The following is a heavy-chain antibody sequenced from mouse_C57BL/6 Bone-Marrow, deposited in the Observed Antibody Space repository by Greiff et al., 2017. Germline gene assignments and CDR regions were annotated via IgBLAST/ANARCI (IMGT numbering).Heavy chain of an antibody. CDR3: AWDDYEDYWC. Sequence: EVQGVQSGGGLVKPGGSLKLSCAASGFTFSSYAMPWVRQTPGKRLEWVATISDGGSYTDYPDNVKGRFTISRDNAKNNLYLQMSHLKSEDTARYYCAWDDYEDYWCRGQGTTLSV. CDR1: GFTFSSYA. CDR2: ISDGGSYT. V-gene: IGHV5-4*01. J-gene: IGHJ2*01. D-gene: IGHD2-13*01.